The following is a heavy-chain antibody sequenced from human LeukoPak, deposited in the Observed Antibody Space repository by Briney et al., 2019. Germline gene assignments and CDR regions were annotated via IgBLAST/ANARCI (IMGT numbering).Heavy chain of an antibody. CDR1: GGTFSSYA. J-gene: IGHJ4*02. V-gene: IGHV4-34*01. CDR3: ARGLWFGELDFDY. CDR2: INHSGST. Sequence: SCKASGGTFSSYAISWIRQPPGKGLEWIGEINHSGSTNYNPSLKSRVTISVDTSKNQFSLKLSSVTAADTAVYYCARGLWFGELDFDYWGQGTLVTVSS. D-gene: IGHD3-10*01.